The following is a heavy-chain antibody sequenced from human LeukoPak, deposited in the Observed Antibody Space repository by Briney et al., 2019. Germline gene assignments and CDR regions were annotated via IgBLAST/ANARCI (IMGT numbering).Heavy chain of an antibody. V-gene: IGHV3-43*02. CDR2: ISGDGGST. D-gene: IGHD2-2*01. J-gene: IGHJ3*02. CDR1: GFTFDDYA. CDR3: ARVGYCSSTSCYLRISDAFDI. Sequence: GGSLRLSCAASGFTFDDYAMHWVRQAPGKGLEWVSLISGDGGSTYYADSVKGRFTISRDNSKNSLYLQMNSLRAEDTAVYYCARVGYCSSTSCYLRISDAFDIWGQGTMVTVSS.